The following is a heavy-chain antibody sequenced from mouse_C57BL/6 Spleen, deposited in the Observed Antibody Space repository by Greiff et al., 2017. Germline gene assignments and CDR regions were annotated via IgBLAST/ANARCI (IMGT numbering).Heavy chain of an antibody. D-gene: IGHD2-4*01. CDR1: GYTFTSYW. Sequence: QVQLQQPGAELVKPGASVKMSCKASGYTFTSYWITWVKQRPGQGLEWIGDIYPGSGSTNYNEKFKSKATLTVDTSSSTAYMQLSSLTSEDSAVYYCARRPDDYDCFDYWGQGTTLTVSS. V-gene: IGHV1-55*01. CDR2: IYPGSGST. CDR3: ARRPDDYDCFDY. J-gene: IGHJ2*01.